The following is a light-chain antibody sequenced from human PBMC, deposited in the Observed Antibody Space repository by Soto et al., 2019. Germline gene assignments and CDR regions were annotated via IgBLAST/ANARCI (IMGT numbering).Light chain of an antibody. J-gene: IGKJ1*01. CDR1: QYINTR. CDR2: QTS. V-gene: IGKV3-11*01. CDR3: HQRKSWPRT. Sequence: EIVLTQSPATLSSFPVDVVTLSCMASQYINTRLAWYQHRPGQAPRLLIYQTSLRAAGIPARFSASGSGTDFTLTISDVQPEDFALYYCHQRKSWPRTFGQGTKVDIK.